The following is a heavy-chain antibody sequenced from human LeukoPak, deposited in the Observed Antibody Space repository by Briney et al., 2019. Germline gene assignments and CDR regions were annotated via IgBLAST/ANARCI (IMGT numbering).Heavy chain of an antibody. Sequence: SETLSLTCTVSGGSISTYYWSWVRQAPGKGLEWVGYIYYSGGTQYNASLKSRFTISVDTSKNQFSLKPSSLTTADTAVYYCARATNYYDSSGYYPRPHFDYWGRGTLVTVSS. V-gene: IGHV4-59*01. CDR3: ARATNYYDSSGYYPRPHFDY. J-gene: IGHJ4*02. CDR2: IYYSGGT. CDR1: GGSISTYY. D-gene: IGHD3-22*01.